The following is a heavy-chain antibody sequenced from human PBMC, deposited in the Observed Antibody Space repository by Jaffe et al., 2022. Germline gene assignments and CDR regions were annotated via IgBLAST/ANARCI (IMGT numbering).Heavy chain of an antibody. Sequence: EVQLLESGGGLVQPGGSLRLSCAASGFTFSSYAMSWVRQAPGKGLEWVSAISGSGGSTYYADSVKGRFTISRDNSKNTLYLQMNSLRAEDTAVYYCAKSVAGGSGSYYTKIQFRYYFDYWGQGTLVTVSS. CDR2: ISGSGGST. CDR3: AKSVAGGSGSYYTKIQFRYYFDY. CDR1: GFTFSSYA. J-gene: IGHJ4*02. V-gene: IGHV3-23*01. D-gene: IGHD3-10*01.